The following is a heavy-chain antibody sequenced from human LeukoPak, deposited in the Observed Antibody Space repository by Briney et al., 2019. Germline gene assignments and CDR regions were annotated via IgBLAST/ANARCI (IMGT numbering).Heavy chain of an antibody. CDR2: ISYDGSSK. J-gene: IGHJ4*02. CDR1: GFTFSSYG. V-gene: IGHV3-30*18. CDR3: AKAAYRSGGSCYALDY. Sequence: GGSLRLSCAASGFTFSSYGMHWVRQAPRKGLEWVAVISYDGSSKYYADSAHGRFTISRDNSKNTLYLQMNSLRAEDTAVYYCAKAAYRSGGSCYALDYWGQGTLVTVSS. D-gene: IGHD2-15*01.